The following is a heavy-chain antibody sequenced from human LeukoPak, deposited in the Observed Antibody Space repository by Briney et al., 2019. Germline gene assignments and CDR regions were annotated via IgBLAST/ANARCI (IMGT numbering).Heavy chain of an antibody. Sequence: GASVKVSCKASGYTFTSYYMHWVRQAPGQGLEWMGIINPSGGSTSYAQKFQGRVTMTRDTSISTAYMELSRLRSDDTAVYYCARDTVDYWGQGTLVTVSS. J-gene: IGHJ4*02. CDR2: INPSGGST. CDR3: ARDTVDY. V-gene: IGHV1-46*01. CDR1: GYTFTSYY.